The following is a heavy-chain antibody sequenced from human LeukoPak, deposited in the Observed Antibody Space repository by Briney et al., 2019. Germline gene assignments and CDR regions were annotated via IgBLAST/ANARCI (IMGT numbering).Heavy chain of an antibody. V-gene: IGHV4-59*01. CDR2: IYYRGST. CDR1: GGSISSYY. J-gene: IGHJ4*02. Sequence: SETLSLTCTVSGGSISSYYWSWIRQPPGKSLEWIGYIYYRGSTSYYPSLKSRVTISVDTSKNQFSLKLSSVTAADTAVYYCARAQVAAGIFDYWGQGTLVTVSS. CDR3: ARAQVAAGIFDY. D-gene: IGHD6-13*01.